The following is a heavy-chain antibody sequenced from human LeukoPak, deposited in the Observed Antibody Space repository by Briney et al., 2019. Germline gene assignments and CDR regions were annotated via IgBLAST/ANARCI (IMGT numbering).Heavy chain of an antibody. CDR2: IYYSGGT. V-gene: IGHV4-39*07. CDR1: GGSISSSSYY. Sequence: SETLSLTCTVSGGSISSSSYYWGWIRQPPGKGLEWIGSIYYSGGTNYNPSLKSRVTISVDSSMNQFSLKLSSVTAADTAVYYCARAPGSAYSSYYFDFWGQGTLVTVSS. D-gene: IGHD3-22*01. J-gene: IGHJ4*02. CDR3: ARAPGSAYSSYYFDF.